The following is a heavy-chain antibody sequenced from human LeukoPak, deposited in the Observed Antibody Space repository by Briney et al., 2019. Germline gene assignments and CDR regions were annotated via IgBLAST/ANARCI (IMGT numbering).Heavy chain of an antibody. D-gene: IGHD3-9*01. CDR2: IYSGGAT. CDR3: ARLHYDVLTGPFDY. Sequence: PGGSLRLSCAASGITVNTNYMCWVRQAPGKGLERGSIIYSGGATFYADSVKGRFTISRESSKNTLWLQMNSLRAEDTAVYYCARLHYDVLTGPFDYWGQGTLVTVSS. CDR1: GITVNTNY. J-gene: IGHJ4*02. V-gene: IGHV3-66*04.